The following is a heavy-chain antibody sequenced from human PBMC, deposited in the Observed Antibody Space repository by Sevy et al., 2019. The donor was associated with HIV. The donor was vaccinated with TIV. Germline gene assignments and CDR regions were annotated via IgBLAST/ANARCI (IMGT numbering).Heavy chain of an antibody. CDR1: GGSLSTYF. J-gene: IGHJ4*02. D-gene: IGHD5-18*01. Sequence: SETLSLTCTVSGGSLSTYFWSWIRQPPGKGLEWIGYIYFSGRTDYNPSLKSRVSISSDTSKNQFSLQLNSVTAADAAVYYCARGDTHMEAGYWGQGTLVTDSS. V-gene: IGHV4-59*13. CDR2: IYFSGRT. CDR3: ARGDTHMEAGY.